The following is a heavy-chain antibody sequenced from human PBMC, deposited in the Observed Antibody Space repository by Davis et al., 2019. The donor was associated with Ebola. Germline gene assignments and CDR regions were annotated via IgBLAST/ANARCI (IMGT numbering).Heavy chain of an antibody. CDR1: GFTFSSYW. J-gene: IGHJ4*02. V-gene: IGHV3-74*01. CDR3: AKDGSGWHPLYFDY. CDR2: INYDGSST. Sequence: PGGSLRLSCAASGFTFSSYWMHWVRQAPGKGLEWVSRINYDGSSTGYVDSVKGRFTISRDNAKNTLYLQMNSLRAGDTAVYYCAKDGSGWHPLYFDYWGQGTLLTVSS. D-gene: IGHD6-19*01.